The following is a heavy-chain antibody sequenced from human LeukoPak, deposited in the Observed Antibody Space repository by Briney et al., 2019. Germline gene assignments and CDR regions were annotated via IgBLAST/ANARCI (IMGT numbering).Heavy chain of an antibody. V-gene: IGHV4-39*01. J-gene: IGHJ4*02. CDR2: IYYSGST. Sequence: PSETLSLTCTVSGGSISSSSYYWGWIRRPPGKGLEWIGSIYYSGSTYYNPSLKSRVTISVDTSKNQFSLKLSSVTAADTAVYYCARQRGVGSYYFDYWGQGTLVTVSS. CDR3: ARQRGVGSYYFDY. D-gene: IGHD3-10*01. CDR1: GGSISSSSYY.